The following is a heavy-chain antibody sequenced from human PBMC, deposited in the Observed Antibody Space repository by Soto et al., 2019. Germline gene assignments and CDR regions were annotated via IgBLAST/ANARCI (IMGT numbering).Heavy chain of an antibody. CDR1: GVSVRGSVSRYY. CDR2: IYYSGAT. J-gene: IGHJ5*02. D-gene: IGHD2-21*01. V-gene: IGHV4-61*01. CDR3: ARLGAYYQSLDP. Sequence: SETLSLTCTVSGVSVRGSVSRYYWSWIRQPPGKGLEWIGYIYYSGATNYNSSLKSRVTISIDTSKNQFSLRLTPVTAADTAVYYCARLGAYYQSLDPWGPGTLVTVSS.